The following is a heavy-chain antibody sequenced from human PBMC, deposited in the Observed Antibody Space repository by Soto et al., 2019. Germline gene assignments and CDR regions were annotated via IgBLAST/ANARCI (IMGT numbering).Heavy chain of an antibody. J-gene: IGHJ4*02. CDR3: ARWGCSGSNCNLNQRSFDL. CDR1: GFIFNEYG. CDR2: IWYDGINK. Sequence: QVQLVESGGGVVQPGRSLSLSCAASGFIFNEYGMHWVRQAPGKGLEWVAVIWYDGINKYYADSVKGRFTFSRDNSKNTMSLQMNSLRAEDTAVYYCARWGCSGSNCNLNQRSFDLWGQGTLVTVSS. V-gene: IGHV3-33*03. D-gene: IGHD2-15*01.